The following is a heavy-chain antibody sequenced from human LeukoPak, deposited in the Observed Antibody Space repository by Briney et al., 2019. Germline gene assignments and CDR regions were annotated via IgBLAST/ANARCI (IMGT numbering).Heavy chain of an antibody. V-gene: IGHV5-51*01. CDR2: IYPADSDI. D-gene: IGHD2-15*01. CDR3: ARQEYCSGGSCYTWFDP. CDR1: GYSINNYW. Sequence: GESLKISCKGSGYSINNYWIGWVRQMPGKGLEWMGIIYPADSDIRYSPSFQGQVTISADESISTAYLQWSSLKASDTAMYYCARQEYCSGGSCYTWFDPWGQETLVTVSS. J-gene: IGHJ5*02.